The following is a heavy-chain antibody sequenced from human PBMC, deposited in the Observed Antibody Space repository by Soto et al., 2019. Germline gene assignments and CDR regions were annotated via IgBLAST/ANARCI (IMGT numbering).Heavy chain of an antibody. CDR3: ARESDSSGYYLDYFDY. CDR2: INSDGSST. V-gene: IGHV3-74*01. CDR1: GFTFSTYW. D-gene: IGHD3-22*01. J-gene: IGHJ4*02. Sequence: PGGSLRLSCAASGFTFSTYWMHWVRQVPGKGLVWVSRINSDGSSTSYADSVKGRFTISRDNAKNTLYLQMNSLRAEDTAVYYCARESDSSGYYLDYFDYWGQGTLVTVSS.